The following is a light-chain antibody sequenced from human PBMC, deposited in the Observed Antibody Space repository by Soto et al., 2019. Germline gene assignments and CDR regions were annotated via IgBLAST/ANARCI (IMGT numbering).Light chain of an antibody. J-gene: IGKJ1*01. CDR3: QQYGSSPWT. CDR2: GAS. Sequence: EIVLTQAPGTLSLSPEKKATLSCRASQSVISSYLAWYQQKPGQAPRPLIYGASSRAIGIPDWFSGSGSGTDFTFTIIRLEPEDFAVYYCQQYGSSPWTFGQGTRWIS. CDR1: QSVISSY. V-gene: IGKV3-20*01.